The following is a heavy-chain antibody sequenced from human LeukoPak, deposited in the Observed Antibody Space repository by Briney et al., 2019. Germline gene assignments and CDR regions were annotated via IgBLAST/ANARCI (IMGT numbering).Heavy chain of an antibody. CDR1: GLTFSNYW. J-gene: IGHJ4*02. D-gene: IGHD6-19*01. CDR3: TSHNGGSGWFY. CDR2: IKVDGIEK. Sequence: PGGALRLSCAACGLTFSNYWMSWVGQAPGKGPEWVANIKVDGIEKHYADSVRGPCTISRDNAKNSLYMQTSKLSAEATAEYYCTSHNGGSGWFYWGQGTLVTVST. V-gene: IGHV3-7*05.